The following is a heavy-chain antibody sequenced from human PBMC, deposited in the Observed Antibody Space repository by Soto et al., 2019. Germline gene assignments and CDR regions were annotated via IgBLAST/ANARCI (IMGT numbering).Heavy chain of an antibody. CDR2: ISSSSSTI. D-gene: IGHD1-26*01. Sequence: EVQLVESGGGLVQPGGSLRLSCAASGFTFSSYSMNWVRQAPGKGLEWVSYISSSSSTIYYADSVKGRFTISRDNAKNSLYLQMNGLRDEDTAVYYCARPGSGDYYYGMDVWGQGTTVTVSS. J-gene: IGHJ6*02. CDR3: ARPGSGDYYYGMDV. CDR1: GFTFSSYS. V-gene: IGHV3-48*02.